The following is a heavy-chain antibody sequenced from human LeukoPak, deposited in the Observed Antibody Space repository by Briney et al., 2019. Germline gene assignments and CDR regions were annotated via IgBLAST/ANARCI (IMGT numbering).Heavy chain of an antibody. CDR2: ISYDGSNK. Sequence: PGGSLRLSCAASGFTFSSYAMHWVRQAPGKGLEWVAVISYDGSNKYYADSVKGRFTISRDNSKNTLYLQMNSLRAEDTAVYYCARGGYSYGGYWGQGTLVTVSS. D-gene: IGHD5-18*01. V-gene: IGHV3-30*04. CDR1: GFTFSSYA. J-gene: IGHJ4*02. CDR3: ARGGYSYGGY.